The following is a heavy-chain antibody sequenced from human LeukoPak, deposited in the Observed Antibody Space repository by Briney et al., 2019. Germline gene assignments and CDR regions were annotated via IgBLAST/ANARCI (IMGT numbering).Heavy chain of an antibody. V-gene: IGHV3-48*04. J-gene: IGHJ3*02. Sequence: GGSLRLSCAASGFTFSSYSMNWVRQAPGKGLEWVSYISSSSSTIYYADSVKGRFTISRDNAKNSLYLQMNSLRAEDTAVYYCARETAYYYDSSGYGDAFDIWGQGTMVTVSS. CDR3: ARETAYYYDSSGYGDAFDI. CDR2: ISSSSSTI. D-gene: IGHD3-22*01. CDR1: GFTFSSYS.